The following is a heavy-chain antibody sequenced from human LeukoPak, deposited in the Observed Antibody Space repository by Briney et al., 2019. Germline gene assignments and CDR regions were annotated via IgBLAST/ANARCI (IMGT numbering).Heavy chain of an antibody. CDR3: VRDVWGDRDSYFDY. J-gene: IGHJ4*02. D-gene: IGHD2-21*01. CDR2: INSDGRST. V-gene: IGHV3-74*01. CDR1: GFTFSSYW. Sequence: GGSLRLSCAASGFTFSSYWMTWVRQAPGKGLVWVSRINSDGRSTSYADSVTGRFTMSRDNAKNTLYLQMNSLRAEDTAVYYCVRDVWGDRDSYFDYWGQGTLVTVSS.